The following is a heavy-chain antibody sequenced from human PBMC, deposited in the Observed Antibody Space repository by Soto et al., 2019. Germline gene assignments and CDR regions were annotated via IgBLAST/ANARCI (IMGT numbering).Heavy chain of an antibody. D-gene: IGHD6-13*01. CDR1: GGSFSGYY. Sequence: SETLSLTCAVYGGSFSGYYWSWIRQPPGKGLEWIGEINHSGSTNYNPSLKSRVTISVDTSKNQFSLKLSSVTAADTAVYYCGMRSSIAAAGTINGFDPWGQGTLVTVSS. V-gene: IGHV4-34*01. J-gene: IGHJ5*02. CDR2: INHSGST. CDR3: GMRSSIAAAGTINGFDP.